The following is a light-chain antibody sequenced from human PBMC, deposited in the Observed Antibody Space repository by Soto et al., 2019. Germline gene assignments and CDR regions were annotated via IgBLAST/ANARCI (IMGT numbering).Light chain of an antibody. CDR1: QSVSSD. V-gene: IGKV3-15*01. CDR2: GAS. CDR3: QQYNNWSPYT. Sequence: IVMTQSPATLSVSPGDRVTLSCRASQSVSSDLAWYQQRPGQAPRRLIYGASTRATGIPARFSGTGFGTAFTLTISSLQSEDFAIYYCQQYNNWSPYTLGQGTKVDIK. J-gene: IGKJ2*01.